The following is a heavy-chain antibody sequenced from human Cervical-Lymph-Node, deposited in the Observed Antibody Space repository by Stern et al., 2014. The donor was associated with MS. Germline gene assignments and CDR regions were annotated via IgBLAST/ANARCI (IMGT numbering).Heavy chain of an antibody. CDR2: RSHDGSKK. J-gene: IGHJ6*02. CDR1: GSPFSKSA. CDR3: VRTEAFYYYDGMDV. V-gene: IGHV3-30*09. Sequence: VQLVESGGGVVPPGRSLRLSCADSGSPFSKSAMHWVRQAPGKGLEWVVVRSHDGSKKQYGDSVKGRLAISRDNSRNTLSLEIYSLRAEDTAVYYCVRTEAFYYYDGMDVWGHGTTVIVSS.